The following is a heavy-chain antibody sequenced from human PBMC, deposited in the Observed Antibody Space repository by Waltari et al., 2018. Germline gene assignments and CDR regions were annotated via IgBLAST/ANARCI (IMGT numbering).Heavy chain of an antibody. CDR3: ARGRHPYYDFWSGYYHFDY. Sequence: QVQLQQWGAGLLKPSETLSLTCAVYGGSFSGYYWSWICQPPGKGLEWIGEINHSGSTNYKPALKSRVTISGDTSKNQFSLKLSSVTAANTAVYYCARGRHPYYDFWSGYYHFDYWGQGTLVTVSS. CDR2: INHSGST. D-gene: IGHD3-3*01. J-gene: IGHJ4*02. CDR1: GGSFSGYY. V-gene: IGHV4-34*01.